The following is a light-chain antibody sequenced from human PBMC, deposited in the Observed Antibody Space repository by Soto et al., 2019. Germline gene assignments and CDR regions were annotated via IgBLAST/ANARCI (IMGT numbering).Light chain of an antibody. CDR3: QSYDSSLSGRGYV. V-gene: IGLV1-40*01. CDR1: SSNIGAGYD. Sequence: QSVLTQPPSVSGAPGQRVTISCTGSSSNIGAGYDVHWYQQLLGTAPKLLIYGNSNRPSGVPDRFSGSKSGTSASLAITGLQAEDEADYYCQSYDSSLSGRGYVFGTGTKVTVL. J-gene: IGLJ1*01. CDR2: GNS.